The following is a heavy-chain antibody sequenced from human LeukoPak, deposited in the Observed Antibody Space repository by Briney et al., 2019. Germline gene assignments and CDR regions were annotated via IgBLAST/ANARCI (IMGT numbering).Heavy chain of an antibody. J-gene: IGHJ5*02. CDR3: ARGNIVVVPAAIGVRNWFDP. CDR1: GGSFSGYY. V-gene: IGHV4-34*01. Sequence: SETLSRTCAAYGGSFSGYYWSWIRQPPGKGLEWIGEINHSESTNYNPSLKSRVTISVDTSKNQFSLKLSSVTAADTAVYYCARGNIVVVPAAIGVRNWFDPWGQGTLVTVSS. CDR2: INHSEST. D-gene: IGHD2-2*01.